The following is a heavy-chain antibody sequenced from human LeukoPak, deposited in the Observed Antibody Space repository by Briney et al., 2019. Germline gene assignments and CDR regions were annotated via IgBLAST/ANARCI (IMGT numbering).Heavy chain of an antibody. CDR2: ISGSGGST. J-gene: IGHJ4*02. CDR3: AKDIAAAGGPCAY. D-gene: IGHD6-13*01. CDR1: GFTFSSYA. V-gene: IGHV3-23*01. Sequence: SGGSLRLSCAASGFTFSSYAMSWVRQAPGKELEWVSAISGSGGSTYYADSVKGRFTISRDNSKNTVFLQMNSLRAEDTAVYYCAKDIAAAGGPCAYWGRGTLVTVSS.